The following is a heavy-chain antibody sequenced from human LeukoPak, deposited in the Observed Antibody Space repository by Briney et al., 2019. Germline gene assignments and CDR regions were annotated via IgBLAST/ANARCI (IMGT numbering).Heavy chain of an antibody. V-gene: IGHV1-18*01. J-gene: IGHJ3*02. CDR1: GYTFTSYG. CDR2: ISAHDGST. Sequence: ASVKVSCKASGYTFTSYGINWVRQAPGQGLELMGWISAHDGSTNYTQNFQGRVTMTTDTSTSTTYMELRSLRSDDTAVYYCASLSMVRPADAFDIWGQGTMVTVSS. CDR3: ASLSMVRPADAFDI. D-gene: IGHD3-10*01.